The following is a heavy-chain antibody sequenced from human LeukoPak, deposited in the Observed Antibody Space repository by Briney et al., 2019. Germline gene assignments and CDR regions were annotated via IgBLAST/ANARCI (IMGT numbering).Heavy chain of an antibody. CDR1: GFTFIDYT. V-gene: IGHV3-21*06. D-gene: IGHD3-10*01. CDR2: INSPSTNI. CDR3: ARDISYIGFDS. Sequence: PGGSLRLSCAASGFTFIDYTINWVRQAPGKGLEWVSSINSPSTNIYYADSLKGRFTLSRDNAKNSVYLQMNSLRAEDTAVYYCARDISYIGFDSWGQGTLVTVSS. J-gene: IGHJ5*02.